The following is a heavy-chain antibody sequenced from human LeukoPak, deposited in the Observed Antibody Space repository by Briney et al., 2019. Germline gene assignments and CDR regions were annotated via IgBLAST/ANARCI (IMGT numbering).Heavy chain of an antibody. J-gene: IGHJ4*02. Sequence: PGRSLRLSCVISGYTFTHYGFHWVRQAPGKALEWVAYISYDGNNKYEDSVKGRFTISRDNAKNTLYLQMNSLRAEDTAVYYCVRDWGYDSSGYWQKYFDTWGQGTLVTVSS. D-gene: IGHD3-22*01. CDR2: ISYDGNN. V-gene: IGHV3-30*03. CDR1: GYTFTHYG. CDR3: VRDWGYDSSGYWQKYFDT.